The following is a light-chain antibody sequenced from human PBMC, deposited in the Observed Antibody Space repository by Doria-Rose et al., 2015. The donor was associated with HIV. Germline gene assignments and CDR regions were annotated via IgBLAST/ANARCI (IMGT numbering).Light chain of an antibody. CDR2: DSN. CDR3: GTWDSSLTVGV. V-gene: IGLV1-51*01. Sequence: GAPGQRVTISCTGSSSNIGVGYDVHWYQLLPGTAPKLLIYDSNKRPSGIPDRFSGSKSGTSATLGITGLQTGDEADYYCGTWDSSLTVGVFGGGTKLTVL. CDR1: SSNIGVGYD. J-gene: IGLJ3*02.